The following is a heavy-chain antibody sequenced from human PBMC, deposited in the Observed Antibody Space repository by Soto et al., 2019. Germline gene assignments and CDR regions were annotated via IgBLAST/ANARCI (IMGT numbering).Heavy chain of an antibody. CDR3: ARDGCTNGVCSPGPLFGYYGMDV. CDR1: GFTFSSYA. D-gene: IGHD2-8*01. Sequence: QVQLVESGGGVVQPGRSLRLSCAASGFTFSSYAMHWVRQAPGKGLEWVAVISYDGSNKYYADSVKGRFTISRDNSKNTLYLQMNSLRAEDTAVYYCARDGCTNGVCSPGPLFGYYGMDVWGQGTTVTVSS. J-gene: IGHJ6*02. V-gene: IGHV3-30-3*01. CDR2: ISYDGSNK.